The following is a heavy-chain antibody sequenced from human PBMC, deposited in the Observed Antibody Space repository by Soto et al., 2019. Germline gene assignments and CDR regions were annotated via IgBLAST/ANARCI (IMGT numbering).Heavy chain of an antibody. J-gene: IGHJ4*02. D-gene: IGHD3-9*01. Sequence: GGSLRLSCAASGFTFSSYSMNWVRQAPGKGLEWVSYISSSSSTIYYADSVKGRFTISRDNAKNSLYLQMNSLRAEDTAVYYCARDINILTGYFDGRGYWGQGTLVTVSS. V-gene: IGHV3-48*01. CDR2: ISSSSSTI. CDR3: ARDINILTGYFDGRGY. CDR1: GFTFSSYS.